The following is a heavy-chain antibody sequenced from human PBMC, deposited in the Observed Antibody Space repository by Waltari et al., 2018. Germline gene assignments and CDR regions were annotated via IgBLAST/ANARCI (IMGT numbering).Heavy chain of an antibody. V-gene: IGHV3-23*01. CDR1: GFTFSSYA. Sequence: EVQLLESGGGLVQPGGSLRLSCAASGFTFSSYAMSWVRQAPGKGPEWVSAISGSGGSTYYADSVKGRFTISRDNSKNTLYLQMNSLRAEDTAVYYCAKDRKTYYDFWSGYYVDAFDIWGQGTMVTVSS. CDR2: ISGSGGST. CDR3: AKDRKTYYDFWSGYYVDAFDI. J-gene: IGHJ3*02. D-gene: IGHD3-3*01.